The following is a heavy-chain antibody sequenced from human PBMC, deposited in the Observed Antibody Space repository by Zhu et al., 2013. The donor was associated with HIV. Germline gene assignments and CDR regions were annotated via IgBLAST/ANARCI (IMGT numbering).Heavy chain of an antibody. J-gene: IGHJ6*03. D-gene: IGHD3-22*01. CDR1: GPSISSDGYY. CDR2: IYYSGST. CDR3: ARSPSRDYYDSSGYTNYYYYMDV. V-gene: IGHV4-31*03. Sequence: QVQLQESGPRLVRPSQILSLTCTVSGPSISSDGYYWTWIRQHAGKDLEWIGYIYYSGSTYYNPSLRGRVTISVDTSKNQFSLNLSSVTAADTAVYYCARSPSRDYYDSSGYTNYYYYMDVWAKGPRSPSP.